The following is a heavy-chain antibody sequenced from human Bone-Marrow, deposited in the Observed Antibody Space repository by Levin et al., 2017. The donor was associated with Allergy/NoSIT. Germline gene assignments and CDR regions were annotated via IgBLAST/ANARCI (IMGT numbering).Heavy chain of an antibody. CDR2: ISDTGEII. CDR1: GFTFTDYY. V-gene: IGHV3-11*01. D-gene: IGHD6-6*01. Sequence: GGSLRLSCSVSGFTFTDYYMNWVRQSPGKGLQWLAFISDTGEIIFYADSVKGRFTISRDNTNNAVFLEMNDLRAEDTALYYCSRDAGAARIPLRFDSWGQGALVTVSS. J-gene: IGHJ4*02. CDR3: SRDAGAARIPLRFDS.